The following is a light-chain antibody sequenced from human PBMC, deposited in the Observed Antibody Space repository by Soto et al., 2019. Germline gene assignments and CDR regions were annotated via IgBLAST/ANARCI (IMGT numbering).Light chain of an antibody. Sequence: EIVMTQSPVTLSVSPGERATLSCRASQSVSSNLAWYQQKPGQAPRLLIYGGYTRATGIPARFSGSGAGTDFTLTISSLQSEVFAVYYCQQYYKGPRTLGKGTRVNIK. CDR3: QQYYKGPRT. CDR2: GGY. J-gene: IGKJ1*01. CDR1: QSVSSN. V-gene: IGKV3-15*01.